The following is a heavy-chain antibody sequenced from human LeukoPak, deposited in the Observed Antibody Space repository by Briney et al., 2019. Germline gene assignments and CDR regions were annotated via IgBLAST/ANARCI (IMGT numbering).Heavy chain of an antibody. J-gene: IGHJ4*02. CDR3: ARENWNEARRSFDY. CDR2: IDSGGRT. Sequence: GGSLRLSCAASGLTVSISYLTWVRQAPGKGLEWVSIIDSGGRTYYTDSVKGRFTISRDNSKKTVFLQMSSLRAEDTAVYYCARENWNEARRSFDYWGQGTLVTVSS. D-gene: IGHD1-1*01. CDR1: GLTVSISY. V-gene: IGHV3-66*01.